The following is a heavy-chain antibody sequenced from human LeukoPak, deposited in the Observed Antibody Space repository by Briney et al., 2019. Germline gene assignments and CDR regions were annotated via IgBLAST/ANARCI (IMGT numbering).Heavy chain of an antibody. CDR2: MYYSGST. V-gene: IGHV4-39*01. D-gene: IGHD2-8*01. CDR3: ARQANGFGY. J-gene: IGHJ4*02. Sequence: SETLSLTCTVSGGSISSSSYYWGWIRQPPGKGLEWIGNMYYSGSTYYKPSLKSRVTISIDTSKNQFSLKLSSVTAADTAVYYCARQANGFGYWGQGTLVTVSS. CDR1: GGSISSSSYY.